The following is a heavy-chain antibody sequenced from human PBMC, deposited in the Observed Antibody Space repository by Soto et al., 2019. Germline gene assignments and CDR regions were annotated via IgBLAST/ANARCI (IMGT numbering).Heavy chain of an antibody. Sequence: VSGPTRVNPAQTLTLTCTFSGFSLTSSTVGVGWIRQPPGKALEWLALIYWSDGERYSPSLKSRLTITRDTSKNHVVLTMTNMDPVDTGTYYCAQLSSTTVHTSGWYRTIRYFDSWGQGAPVTVSS. CDR3: AQLSSTTVHTSGWYRTIRYFDS. CDR2: IYWSDGE. J-gene: IGHJ4*02. D-gene: IGHD6-19*01. V-gene: IGHV2-5*01. CDR1: GFSLTSSTVG.